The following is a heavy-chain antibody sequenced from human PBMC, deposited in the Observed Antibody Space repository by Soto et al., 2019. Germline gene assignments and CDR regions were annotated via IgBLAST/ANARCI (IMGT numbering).Heavy chain of an antibody. V-gene: IGHV3-48*02. CDR2: ISSSSSTI. J-gene: IGHJ6*02. D-gene: IGHD5-18*01. Sequence: EVQLVESGGGLVQPGGSLRLSCAASGFTFSSYSMNWVRQAPGKGLEWVSYISSSSSTIYYADSVKGRFTISRDNDKNSLVLHRNCVRDEDTAVYYCATERLDTAVEHRFGMDVWGQGSTVTFSS. CDR3: ATERLDTAVEHRFGMDV. CDR1: GFTFSSYS.